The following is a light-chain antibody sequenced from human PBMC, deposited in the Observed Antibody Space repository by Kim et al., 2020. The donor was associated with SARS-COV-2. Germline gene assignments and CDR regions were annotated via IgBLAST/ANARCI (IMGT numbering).Light chain of an antibody. CDR1: SSDIGAYNY. Sequence: QSALTQPPSASGSPGQSVTISCTGTSSDIGAYNYVSWYQEHPGKAPKLMIYEVNKRPSGVPDRFSGSKSGNTASLTVSGLQAEDEADYYCSSYAGRIFGGGTQLTVL. CDR2: EVN. J-gene: IGLJ2*01. V-gene: IGLV2-8*01. CDR3: SSYAGRI.